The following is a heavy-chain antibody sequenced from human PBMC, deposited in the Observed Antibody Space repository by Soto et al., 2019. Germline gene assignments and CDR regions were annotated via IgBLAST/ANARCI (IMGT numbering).Heavy chain of an antibody. CDR2: ISAYNGNT. CDR3: ARDYYGSGSYFFDY. J-gene: IGHJ4*02. D-gene: IGHD3-10*01. CDR1: GYTFTSYG. Sequence: GASVKVSCKASGYTFTSYGISWVRQAPGQGLEWMGWISAYNGNTNYAQKLQGRVTMTTDTSTSTAYMELRSLRSDDTAVYYCARDYYGSGSYFFDYWGQGTLVTVSS. V-gene: IGHV1-18*01.